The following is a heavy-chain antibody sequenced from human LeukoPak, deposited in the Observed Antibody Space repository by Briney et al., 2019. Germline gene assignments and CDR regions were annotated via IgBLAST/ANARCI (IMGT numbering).Heavy chain of an antibody. CDR3: ARVALRDCGGDCYSLGY. D-gene: IGHD2-21*02. J-gene: IGHJ4*02. CDR1: GYIFTNYA. Sequence: GASVKVSCKASGYIFTNYAVHGVRQAPGQRPEWMGWINAGNANTKYSQKFEGRVTITRDTSASTIYMELSSLGSEDTAMYYCARVALRDCGGDCYSLGYWGQGTLVTVSS. CDR2: INAGNANT. V-gene: IGHV1-3*01.